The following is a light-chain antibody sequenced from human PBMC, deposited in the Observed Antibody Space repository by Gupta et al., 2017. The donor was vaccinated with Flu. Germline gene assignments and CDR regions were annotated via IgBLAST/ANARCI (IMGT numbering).Light chain of an antibody. J-gene: IGKJ1*01. Sequence: VGDRVTSTCRASQSISSWLSWYQQKPGKAPKLLIYKASTLETGVPSRFSGSGFGTECTLTISRLQPDDFATYYCQEYNGYWAFGQGTKVEIK. CDR1: QSISSW. CDR2: KAS. V-gene: IGKV1-5*03. CDR3: QEYNGYWA.